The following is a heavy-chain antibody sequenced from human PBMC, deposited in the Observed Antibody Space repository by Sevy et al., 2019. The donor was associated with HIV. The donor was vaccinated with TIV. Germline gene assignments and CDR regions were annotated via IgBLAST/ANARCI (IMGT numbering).Heavy chain of an antibody. Sequence: SETLSLTCTVSGGSISSSSYYWGWIRQPPGKGPEWIGSIYYSGSTYYNPSLKSRVTISVDTSKNQFSLKLSSVTAADTAVYYCARATYYYDSSGYYHGDAFDIWGQGTMVTVSS. CDR3: ARATYYYDSSGYYHGDAFDI. CDR1: GGSISSSSYY. D-gene: IGHD3-22*01. V-gene: IGHV4-39*01. J-gene: IGHJ3*02. CDR2: IYYSGST.